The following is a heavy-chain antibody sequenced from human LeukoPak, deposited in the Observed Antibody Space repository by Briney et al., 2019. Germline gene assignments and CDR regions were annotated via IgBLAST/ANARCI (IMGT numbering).Heavy chain of an antibody. D-gene: IGHD3-22*01. CDR2: IKQDGREE. V-gene: IGHV3-7*01. CDR1: GFTFSNNW. Sequence: GGSLRVSCAASGFTFSNNWMSWVRQAPGKGLEWVANIKQDGREEYYVDSVKGRFTISRDNAKNSLYLQMNSLRAEETAVYYCARGLSSGFYLGYWGQGTLVTVSS. J-gene: IGHJ4*02. CDR3: ARGLSSGFYLGY.